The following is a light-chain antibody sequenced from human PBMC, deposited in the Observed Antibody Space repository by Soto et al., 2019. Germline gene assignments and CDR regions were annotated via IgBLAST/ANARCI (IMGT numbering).Light chain of an antibody. CDR2: DVN. CDR3: SAYTTSIALYV. V-gene: IGLV2-14*03. CDR1: SSDIGAYDY. Sequence: QSALTQPASVSGSPGQSITISCSGTSSDIGAYDYVSWYQQHPGRAPKLIIYDVNYRPSGVSNRFSGSKSGSTASLTISGLQAEDEADYYCSAYTTSIALYVFGAGTKLTVL. J-gene: IGLJ1*01.